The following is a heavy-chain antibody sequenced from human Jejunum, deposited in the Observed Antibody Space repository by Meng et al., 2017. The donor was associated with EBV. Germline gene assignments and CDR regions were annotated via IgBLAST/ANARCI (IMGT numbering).Heavy chain of an antibody. CDR3: ARGGPDFGDYVPFDY. Sequence: QLKESGSGLVKPSQTLSLTCAVSGDSITRGAYLWSWIRQPPGKGLEWIGNIYHIGSTYYNPSLKSRVTISVDRSKNQFSLKLTSVTAADTAVYYCARGGPDFGDYVPFDYWGQGTLVTVSS. CDR2: IYHIGST. J-gene: IGHJ4*02. CDR1: GDSITRGAYL. D-gene: IGHD4-17*01. V-gene: IGHV4-30-2*01.